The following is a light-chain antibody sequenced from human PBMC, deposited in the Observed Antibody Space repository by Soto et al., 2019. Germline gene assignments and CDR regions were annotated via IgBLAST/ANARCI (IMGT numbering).Light chain of an antibody. Sequence: EIVLTQSPGTLSLSLGERATLSCWASQSVSTKFAWYQQKPGQAPRLLIYGATTRATGIPARFSGSGSGTEFTLTISSLQSEDSAVYYCQQYNDWPRTFGQGTKVDI. CDR2: GAT. V-gene: IGKV3-15*01. CDR1: QSVSTK. J-gene: IGKJ1*01. CDR3: QQYNDWPRT.